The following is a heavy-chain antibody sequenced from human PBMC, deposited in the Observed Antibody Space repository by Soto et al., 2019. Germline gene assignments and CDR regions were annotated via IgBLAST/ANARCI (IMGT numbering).Heavy chain of an antibody. CDR1: GFTFRDYG. J-gene: IGHJ4*02. CDR3: ASQAFDY. Sequence: GGSLRLSCAASGFTFRDYGMQWVRQAPGKGLEWLAFIWHDGSKKYYADSLKGRFTISRDNSENTMYLQMSNPRVEDTAVYYCASQAFDYWGQGTLVTVSS. CDR2: IWHDGSKK. V-gene: IGHV3-33*01.